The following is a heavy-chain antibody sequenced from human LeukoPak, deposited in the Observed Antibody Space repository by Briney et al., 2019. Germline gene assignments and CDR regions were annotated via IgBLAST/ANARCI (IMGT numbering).Heavy chain of an antibody. CDR2: IYYSGST. J-gene: IGHJ4*02. CDR3: ARHGKDFWSGYYLDY. D-gene: IGHD3-3*01. Sequence: SETLSLTCTVSGGSISSYYWGWIRQPPGKGLEWIGSIYYSGSTYYNPSLKSRVTISVDTSKNQFSLKLSSVTAADTAVYYCARHGKDFWSGYYLDYWGQGTLVTVSS. V-gene: IGHV4-39*01. CDR1: GGSISSYY.